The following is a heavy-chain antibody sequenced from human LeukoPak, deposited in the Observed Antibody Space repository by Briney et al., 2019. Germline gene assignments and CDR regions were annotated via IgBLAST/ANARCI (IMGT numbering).Heavy chain of an antibody. Sequence: SETLSLTCTVSGGSITSSSYHWGWTRQPPGRGLEWIVSIYYSGSTYYNPSLKSRATLSVDTYKNQYSLKLNSVTAADTAVYYCARLINGSPGDYWGQGTLVTVSS. J-gene: IGHJ4*02. CDR1: GGSITSSSYH. V-gene: IGHV4-39*01. CDR2: IYYSGST. D-gene: IGHD2-8*01. CDR3: ARLINGSPGDY.